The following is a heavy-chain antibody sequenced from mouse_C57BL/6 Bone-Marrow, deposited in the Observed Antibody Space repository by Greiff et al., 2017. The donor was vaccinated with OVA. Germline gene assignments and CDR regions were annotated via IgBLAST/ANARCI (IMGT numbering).Heavy chain of an antibody. CDR1: GFNIQNTY. V-gene: IGHV14-3*01. CDR3: ARGWLLLAY. J-gene: IGHJ3*01. Sequence: EVQLQESVAELVRPGASVKLSCTASGFNIQNTYMHWVRQRPEQGLEWIGRIDPANGNTKYAPKFQGKATITADTSSNTAYLQLSSLTSEDTAIYYCARGWLLLAYWGQGTLVTVSA. D-gene: IGHD2-3*01. CDR2: IDPANGNT.